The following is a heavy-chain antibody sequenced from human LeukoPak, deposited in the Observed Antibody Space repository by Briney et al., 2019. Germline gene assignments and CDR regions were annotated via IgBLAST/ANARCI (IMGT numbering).Heavy chain of an antibody. J-gene: IGHJ4*02. Sequence: GGALRLSCAASVFTLSSYSMNWVRQAPGKGLEWVSSISSSSSYIYYADSVKGRFTISRDNAKNSLYLQMNSLRAEDTAVYYCARASWGYYDSSGYPFDYWGQGTLVTVSS. CDR2: ISSSSSYI. CDR1: VFTLSSYS. CDR3: ARASWGYYDSSGYPFDY. V-gene: IGHV3-21*01. D-gene: IGHD3-22*01.